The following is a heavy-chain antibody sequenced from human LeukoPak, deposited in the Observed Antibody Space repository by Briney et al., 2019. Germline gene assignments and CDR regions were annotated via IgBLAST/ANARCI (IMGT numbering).Heavy chain of an antibody. J-gene: IGHJ4*02. Sequence: GASVKVSCKASGYTFTSYYMHWVRQAPGQGLEWMGIINPSGGSTSYAQKFQGRVTMTRDMSTSTVYMELSSLRSEDTAVYYCARGRNGYYYGSGTYYTPPHFDYWGQGTLVTVSS. D-gene: IGHD3-10*01. CDR3: ARGRNGYYYGSGTYYTPPHFDY. CDR1: GYTFTSYY. CDR2: INPSGGST. V-gene: IGHV1-46*01.